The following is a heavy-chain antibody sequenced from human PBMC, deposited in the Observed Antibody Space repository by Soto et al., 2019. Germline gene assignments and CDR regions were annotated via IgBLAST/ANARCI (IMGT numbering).Heavy chain of an antibody. Sequence: EVQLLESGGGLVQPGGSLRLSCAASGFTFSSYAMSWVRQAPGKGLEWVSAISGSGGSTYYADSVKGRFTISRDNSKNTLYLQRNSLRADDTAVYYCAKSPNGDYALRLDYWGQGTLVTVSS. CDR1: GFTFSSYA. D-gene: IGHD4-17*01. V-gene: IGHV3-23*01. J-gene: IGHJ4*02. CDR2: ISGSGGST. CDR3: AKSPNGDYALRLDY.